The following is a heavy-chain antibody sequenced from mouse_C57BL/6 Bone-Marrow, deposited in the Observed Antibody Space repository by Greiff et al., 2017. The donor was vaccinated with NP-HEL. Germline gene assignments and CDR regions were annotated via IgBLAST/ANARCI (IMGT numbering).Heavy chain of an antibody. CDR2: INPNNGGT. CDR3: ARIHYYGSSFLDY. J-gene: IGHJ2*01. V-gene: IGHV1-26*01. CDR1: GYTFTDYY. Sequence: VQLQQSGPELVKPGASVKISCKASGYTFTDYYMNWVKQSHGKSLEWIGDINPNNGGTSYNQKFKGKATLTVDKSSSTAYMELRSLTSEDSAVYYCARIHYYGSSFLDYWGQGTTLTVSS. D-gene: IGHD1-1*01.